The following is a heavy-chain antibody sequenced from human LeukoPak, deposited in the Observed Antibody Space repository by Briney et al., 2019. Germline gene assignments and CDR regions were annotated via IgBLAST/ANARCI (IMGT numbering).Heavy chain of an antibody. CDR2: IDPSDSYT. Sequence: GESLKISCKGSGYSFTSYWISWVRKMPGKGLEWMGRIDPSDSYTNYSPSFQGHVTISADKSISTAYLQWSSLKASDTAMYYCARHDPLGNWFDPWGQGTLVTVSS. CDR1: GYSFTSYW. D-gene: IGHD3-16*01. J-gene: IGHJ5*02. V-gene: IGHV5-10-1*01. CDR3: ARHDPLGNWFDP.